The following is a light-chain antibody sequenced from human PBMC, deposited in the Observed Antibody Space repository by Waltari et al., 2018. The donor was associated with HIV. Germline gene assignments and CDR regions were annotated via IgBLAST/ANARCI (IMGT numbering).Light chain of an antibody. Sequence: QSVLTQPPSASGTPGQRVTISSSGSSPNIGNNAVSWYQQFPGTAPKLLIYSNNQRPSGVPDRFSGSKSGTSASLAISGLQSEDEANYYCETLDDNLNGPVFGGGTKLTVL. V-gene: IGLV1-44*01. J-gene: IGLJ2*01. CDR3: ETLDDNLNGPV. CDR2: SNN. CDR1: SPNIGNNA.